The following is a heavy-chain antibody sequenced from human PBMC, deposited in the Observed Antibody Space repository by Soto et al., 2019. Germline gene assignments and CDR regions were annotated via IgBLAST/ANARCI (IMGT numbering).Heavy chain of an antibody. CDR1: GYTLTSYS. D-gene: IGHD2-15*01. CDR2: INPSGDNI. V-gene: IGHV1-46*01. J-gene: IGHJ4*02. CDR3: ARDHQGYCSGGRCYHFDY. Sequence: QVQLVQSGAEVKKPGASVRVSCKASGYTLTSYSMHWVRQAPGQGLEWMGIINPSGDNIRYAQNFQGRATMTRDTSTSTVYLELSSLRSEDTAIYYCARDHQGYCSGGRCYHFDYWGQGTLVTVSS.